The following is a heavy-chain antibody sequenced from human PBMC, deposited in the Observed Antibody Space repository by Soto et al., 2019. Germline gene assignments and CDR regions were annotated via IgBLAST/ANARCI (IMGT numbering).Heavy chain of an antibody. V-gene: IGHV3-30*03. J-gene: IGHJ4*02. CDR2: TSYDGINK. D-gene: IGHD4-4*01. CDR1: GFTFSRYG. Sequence: GGSLRLSCAASGFTFSRYGMHWVRQAPGKGLEWVAVTSYDGINKYYADSVKGRFTISRDNSKNTLYLQMNSLRGEDTAVYYCARDEEGVTDYWGQGTQVTVSS. CDR3: ARDEEGVTDY.